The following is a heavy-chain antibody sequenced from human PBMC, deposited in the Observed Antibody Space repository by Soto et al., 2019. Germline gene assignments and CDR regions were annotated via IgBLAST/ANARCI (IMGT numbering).Heavy chain of an antibody. D-gene: IGHD3-22*01. CDR3: ARDSSGSEF. Sequence: QVQLQESGPGLVKPSQTLSLTCTVSGGSISSGGYYWSWIRQHPGKGLEWIGYIYYSGSTYYNPSLQSRIYKAVETFKNQFSLKLSSVNAADTAGYYCARDSSGSEFWGQGTMVTVSS. CDR1: GGSISSGGYY. J-gene: IGHJ3*01. V-gene: IGHV4-31*03. CDR2: IYYSGST.